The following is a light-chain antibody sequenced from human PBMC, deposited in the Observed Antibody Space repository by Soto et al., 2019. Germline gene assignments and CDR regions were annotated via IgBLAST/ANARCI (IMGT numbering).Light chain of an antibody. Sequence: DIQMTQSPSSLSASVGDRVTITCRASQSISSYLNWYQQKPGKDPKVLIYAASSLQSGFPSRFSGIVSGTDFTLSISSLQPEDFATYYCQQSYSGPRTFGGGTKVEIK. CDR3: QQSYSGPRT. CDR1: QSISSY. V-gene: IGKV1-39*01. J-gene: IGKJ4*02. CDR2: AAS.